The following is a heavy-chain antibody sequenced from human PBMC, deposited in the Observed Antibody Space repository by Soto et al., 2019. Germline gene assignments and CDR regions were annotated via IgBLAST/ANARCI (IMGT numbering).Heavy chain of an antibody. CDR3: AREDSSSWPTNCYYYGIDV. CDR2: ISYDGSNK. Sequence: GGSLRLSCAASGFTFSSYAMHWVRQAPGKGLEWVAVISYDGSNKYYAHSVKGRFTLSRDNSKNTLYMQMNSLRAEDTAEYSSAREDSSSWPTNCYYYGIDVWGQGTTVTVSS. D-gene: IGHD6-13*01. CDR1: GFTFSSYA. J-gene: IGHJ6*02. V-gene: IGHV3-30-3*01.